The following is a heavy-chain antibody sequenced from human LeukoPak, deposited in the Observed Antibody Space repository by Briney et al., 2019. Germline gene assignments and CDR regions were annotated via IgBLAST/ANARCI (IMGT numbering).Heavy chain of an antibody. V-gene: IGHV4-4*07. J-gene: IGHJ4*02. Sequence: SETLSLTCNVSGVSINGYYWNWIRQPAGKGLEWIGRIYSGGGTNYNPSLKSRVIMSVDTSKNHFSLNVTSVTAADTAVYYCAREALAAAGRGGDYWGQGTLVTVSS. D-gene: IGHD6-13*01. CDR1: GVSINGYY. CDR3: AREALAAAGRGGDY. CDR2: IYSGGGT.